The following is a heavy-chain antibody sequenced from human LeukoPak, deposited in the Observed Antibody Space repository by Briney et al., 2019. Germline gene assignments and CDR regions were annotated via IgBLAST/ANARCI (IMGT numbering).Heavy chain of an antibody. CDR1: GYTFSSYG. CDR3: ARGGAGDCSDCFDY. Sequence: ASVKVSCKASGYTFSSYGISWVRQAPGQGLEWMGWISAFNGNTNYAQKLQGRVTMTTDTSTSTAYMELRSLRSDDTAVYYCARGGAGDCSDCFDYWGQGTLVTVSS. D-gene: IGHD2-21*02. CDR2: ISAFNGNT. V-gene: IGHV1-18*01. J-gene: IGHJ4*02.